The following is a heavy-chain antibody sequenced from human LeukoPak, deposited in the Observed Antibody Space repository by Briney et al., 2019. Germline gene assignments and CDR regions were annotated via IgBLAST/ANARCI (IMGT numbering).Heavy chain of an antibody. D-gene: IGHD6-6*01. J-gene: IGHJ6*02. CDR2: INHSGST. V-gene: IGHV4-39*07. Sequence: SETLSLTCTVSGGSIRSSYYYWGWIRQPPGKGLEWIGEINHSGSTNYNPSLKSRVTISVDTSKNQFSLKLSSVTAADTAVYYCARVLCSSSLYYYYYYYGMDVWGQGTTVTVSS. CDR3: ARVLCSSSLYYYYYYYGMDV. CDR1: GGSIRSSYYY.